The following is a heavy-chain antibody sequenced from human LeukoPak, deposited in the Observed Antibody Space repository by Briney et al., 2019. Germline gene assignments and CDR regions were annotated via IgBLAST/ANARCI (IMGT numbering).Heavy chain of an antibody. Sequence: ASVKVSCKASGGTFSSYAISWVRQAPGQGLEWMGGIIPIFGTANYAQKFQGRVTITTDESPSTAYMELSSLRSEDTAVYYCATPSRGYYDSSGYYYFDYWGQGTLVTVSS. CDR2: IIPIFGTA. CDR3: ATPSRGYYDSSGYYYFDY. J-gene: IGHJ4*02. V-gene: IGHV1-69*05. CDR1: GGTFSSYA. D-gene: IGHD3-22*01.